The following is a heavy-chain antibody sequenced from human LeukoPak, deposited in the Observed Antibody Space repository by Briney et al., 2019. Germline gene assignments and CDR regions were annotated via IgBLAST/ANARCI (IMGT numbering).Heavy chain of an antibody. CDR1: GGSISSYY. CDR3: ASLKPRCGGFDY. J-gene: IGHJ4*02. V-gene: IGHV4-59*01. CDR2: IYYSGST. Sequence: SETLSLTCTVSGGSISSYYWSWIRQPPGKGLEWIGYIYYSGSTNYNPSLKSRVTISVDTSKNQFSLKLSSVTAADTAVYYCASLKPRCGGFDYWGQGTLVTVSS. D-gene: IGHD4-23*01.